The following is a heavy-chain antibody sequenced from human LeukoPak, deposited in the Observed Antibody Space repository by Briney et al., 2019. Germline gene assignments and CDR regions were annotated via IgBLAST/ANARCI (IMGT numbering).Heavy chain of an antibody. J-gene: IGHJ6*02. CDR2: ISYDGSNK. Sequence: GGSLRLSCAASGFTFSSYAMHWVRQAPGKGLEWVAVISYDGSNKYYADSVKGRFTISRDNSKNTLYLQMNSLRAEDTAVYYCARLRGTMRGMDVWGQGTTVTVSS. CDR3: ARLRGTMRGMDV. V-gene: IGHV3-30*14. D-gene: IGHD3-16*01. CDR1: GFTFSSYA.